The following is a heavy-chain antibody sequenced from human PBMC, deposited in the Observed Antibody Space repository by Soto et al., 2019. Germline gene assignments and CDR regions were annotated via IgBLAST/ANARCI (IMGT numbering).Heavy chain of an antibody. CDR3: AKYRRTDAEGYTFDY. CDR1: GDSISGYY. J-gene: IGHJ4*02. V-gene: IGHV4-59*01. Sequence: ETLSLTCTVSGDSISGYYWSWIRQPPGKGLQWIGYIYYSGNTNYNPSLKGRVTMSVDTSKNQFSLQVSSVTAADTAVYFCAKYRRTDAEGYTFDYWGQGARGTVS. CDR2: IYYSGNT. D-gene: IGHD2-15*01.